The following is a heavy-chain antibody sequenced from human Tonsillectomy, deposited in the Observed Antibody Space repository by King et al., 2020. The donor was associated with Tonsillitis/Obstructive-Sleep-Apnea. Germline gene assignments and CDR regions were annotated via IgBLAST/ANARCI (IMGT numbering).Heavy chain of an antibody. CDR1: GYTFTAYY. D-gene: IGHD2-21*01. Sequence: QLVQSGAEVKKPGASVRVSCKASGYTFTAYYIHWVRQAPGQGLEWMGRINPNSGDSKYAQKFQGRVTITRDTSIRTAYMDLSRVTSDDTVVYYCAREVNNWFDLWGQGTLVTVSS. J-gene: IGHJ5*02. CDR3: AREVNNWFDL. V-gene: IGHV1-2*01. CDR2: INPNSGDS.